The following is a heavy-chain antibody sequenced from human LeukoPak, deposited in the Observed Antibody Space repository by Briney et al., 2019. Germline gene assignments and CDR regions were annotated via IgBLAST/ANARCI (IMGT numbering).Heavy chain of an antibody. CDR1: GFTFSSYA. Sequence: AGGSLRLSCAASGFTFSSYAMAWVRQAPGKGLEWVSTITDSSRSTYYADSVKGRFTISRDNSKNTLYPQMNSLRAEDTAVYYCAKDKAAWGSGEYFDYWGQGTLVTVSS. V-gene: IGHV3-23*01. CDR3: AKDKAAWGSGEYFDY. D-gene: IGHD7-27*01. CDR2: ITDSSRST. J-gene: IGHJ4*02.